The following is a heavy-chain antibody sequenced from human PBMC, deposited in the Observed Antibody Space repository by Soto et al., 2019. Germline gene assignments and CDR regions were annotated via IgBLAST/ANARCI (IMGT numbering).Heavy chain of an antibody. J-gene: IGHJ5*02. V-gene: IGHV4-59*01. CDR1: GCSISSYY. Sequence: SETLSLTCTFSGCSISSYYWSWIRQPPGKGLEWIGYIYYSGSTNYNPSLKSRVTISVDTSKNQFSLKLSSVTAADTAVYYCARGLPFDPWGQGTLVT. CDR2: IYYSGST. CDR3: ARGLPFDP.